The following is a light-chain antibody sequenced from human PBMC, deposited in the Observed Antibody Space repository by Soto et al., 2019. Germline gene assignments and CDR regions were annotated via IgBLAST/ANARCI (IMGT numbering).Light chain of an antibody. CDR2: AAS. CDR1: QDLSSS. CDR3: QHAKSFPPT. V-gene: IGKV1-12*01. J-gene: IGKJ3*01. Sequence: DIQMTQSPSSVSASVGDRVTITCRASQDLSSSLAWYQQKPRKAPKLLIYAASILQSGVSSRFSGSGSGTDFTLTISNLQPEDFATYYCQHAKSFPPTFGPETRVDIK.